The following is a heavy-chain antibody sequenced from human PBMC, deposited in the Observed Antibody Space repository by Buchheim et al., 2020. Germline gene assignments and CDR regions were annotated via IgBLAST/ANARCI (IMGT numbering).Heavy chain of an antibody. J-gene: IGHJ6*02. V-gene: IGHV3-30-3*01. CDR2: ISYDGSNK. CDR3: ARDQDDDFCMDV. D-gene: IGHD3-3*01. Sequence: QVQLVESGGGVVQPGRSLRLSCAASGFTFSSYAMHWVRQAPGKGLEWVAVISYDGSNKCYADSVKGRFTISRENSQNTLYLQMNSLRAEDTAVYYCARDQDDDFCMDVWGQETT. CDR1: GFTFSSYA.